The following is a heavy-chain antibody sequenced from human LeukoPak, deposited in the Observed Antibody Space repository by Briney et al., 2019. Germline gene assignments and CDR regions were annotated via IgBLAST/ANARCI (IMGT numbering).Heavy chain of an antibody. D-gene: IGHD5-12*01. V-gene: IGHV4-59*08. J-gene: IGHJ3*02. Sequence: SETLSLTCTVSGGSISSYYWTWIRQPPGKGLEWIGYIYYSGSTNYNPSLKSRVTISVDTSKNQFSLKLSSVTAADTAVYYCARQDVATSHDAFDIWGQRTMVTVSS. CDR3: ARQDVATSHDAFDI. CDR1: GGSISSYY. CDR2: IYYSGST.